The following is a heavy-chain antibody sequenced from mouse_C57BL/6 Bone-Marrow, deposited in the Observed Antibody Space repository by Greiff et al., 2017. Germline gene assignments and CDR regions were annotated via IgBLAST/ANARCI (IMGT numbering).Heavy chain of an antibody. V-gene: IGHV1-9*01. D-gene: IGHD1-1*01. Sequence: QVQLQQSGAELMKPGASVKLSCKATGYTFTGYWIEWVKQRPGHGLEWIGEILPGSGSTNYNEKLKGKATFTADTSSNTAYMQLSSLTTEDSAIYYCARERVVITDWYFDVWGTGTTVTVSA. J-gene: IGHJ1*03. CDR3: ARERVVITDWYFDV. CDR1: GYTFTGYW. CDR2: ILPGSGST.